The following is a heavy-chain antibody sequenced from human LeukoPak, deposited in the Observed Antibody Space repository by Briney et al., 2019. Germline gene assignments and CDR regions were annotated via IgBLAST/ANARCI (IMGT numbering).Heavy chain of an antibody. J-gene: IGHJ4*02. CDR2: IRSKTDGGTT. CDR1: GFTFSNAW. V-gene: IGHV3-15*01. D-gene: IGHD3-16*01. Sequence: GGSLRLSCAASGFTFSNAWMSWVRQAPGKGLEWVGRIRSKTDGGTTDYAAPVKGRFTISRDDSKNTLYLQMNSLKTEDTAVYYCTTDDSLGMMGYWGQGTLVTVSS. CDR3: TTDDSLGMMGY.